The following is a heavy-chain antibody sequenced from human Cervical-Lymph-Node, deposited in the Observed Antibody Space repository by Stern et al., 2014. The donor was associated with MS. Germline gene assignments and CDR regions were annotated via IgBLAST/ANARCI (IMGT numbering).Heavy chain of an antibody. CDR1: GDSISTGSYF. CDR2: IYTSGTT. Sequence: VQLEESGPGLVKPSQTLSLTCSVSGDSISTGSYFWTWIRQPAGKGLEWMGRIYTSGTTHYNPSPKSRVTISLDTSQNQFSLNLTSVTAADTAVYFCARFGYYYYYDMDVWGQGTTVTVSS. D-gene: IGHD3-10*01. J-gene: IGHJ6*02. V-gene: IGHV4-61*02. CDR3: ARFGYYYYYDMDV.